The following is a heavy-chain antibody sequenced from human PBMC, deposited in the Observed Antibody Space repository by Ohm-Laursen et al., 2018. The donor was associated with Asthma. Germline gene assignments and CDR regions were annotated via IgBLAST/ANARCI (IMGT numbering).Heavy chain of an antibody. CDR1: GFTFTTFW. D-gene: IGHD5-18*01. J-gene: IGHJ4*02. CDR3: AKDIGYSYGYDY. Sequence: SLRLSCAASGFTFTTFWMHWVRQAPGKGLVWVSRINSDGRNTIYADSVKGRFTISRDNSKNTLYLQMNSLRAEDTAVYYCAKDIGYSYGYDYWGQGTLVTVSS. V-gene: IGHV3-74*01. CDR2: INSDGRNT.